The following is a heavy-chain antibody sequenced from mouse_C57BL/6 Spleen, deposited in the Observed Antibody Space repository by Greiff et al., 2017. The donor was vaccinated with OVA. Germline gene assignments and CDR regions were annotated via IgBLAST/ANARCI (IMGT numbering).Heavy chain of an antibody. D-gene: IGHD2-3*01. J-gene: IGHJ3*01. CDR1: GYTFTSYW. CDR2: IDPSDSYT. V-gene: IGHV1-59*01. Sequence: QVQLQQPGAELVRPGTSVKLSCKASGYTFTSYWMHWVKQRPGQGLEWIGVIDPSDSYTNYHQKFKGKATLTVDTYSSTAYMQLSSLTSEDSAVYYCARLEDGYYPWFAYWGQGTLVTVSA. CDR3: ARLEDGYYPWFAY.